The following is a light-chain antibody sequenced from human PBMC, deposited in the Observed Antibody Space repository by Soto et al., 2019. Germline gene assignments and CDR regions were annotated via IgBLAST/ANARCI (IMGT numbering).Light chain of an antibody. V-gene: IGKV1-5*03. Sequence: DIQMTQSPSTLSASVGDRLTITCRASQSVGTSLAWYQQKAGIAPKLLIYQASSLKNGVPSRFSGSGSGTEFTLTISSLQPDDFATYYCQQYNTYRTFGQGTKVDNK. CDR2: QAS. CDR1: QSVGTS. J-gene: IGKJ1*01. CDR3: QQYNTYRT.